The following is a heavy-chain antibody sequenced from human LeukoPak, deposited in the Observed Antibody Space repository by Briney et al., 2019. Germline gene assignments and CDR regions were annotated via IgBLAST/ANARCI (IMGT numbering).Heavy chain of an antibody. CDR1: GFTFSSYA. CDR2: ISGSGGST. Sequence: GSLRLSRAASGFTFSSYAMSWVRQAPGKGLEWVSAISGSGGSTYYADSVKGRFTISRDNSKNTLYLQMNSLRAEDTAVYYCARKVVAAATFLLDPWGQGTLVTVSS. J-gene: IGHJ5*02. D-gene: IGHD6-13*01. V-gene: IGHV3-23*01. CDR3: ARKVVAAATFLLDP.